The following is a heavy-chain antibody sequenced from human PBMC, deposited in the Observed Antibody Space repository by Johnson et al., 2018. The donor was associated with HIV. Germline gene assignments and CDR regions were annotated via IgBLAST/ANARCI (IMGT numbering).Heavy chain of an antibody. CDR1: GFTFSDYY. V-gene: IGHV3-30*02. J-gene: IGHJ3*02. D-gene: IGHD4-17*01. Sequence: QVQLVESGGGLVKPGGSLRLSCAASGFTFSDYYMSWIRQAPGKGLEWVAFIRYDGSNKYYADSVKGRFTISRDNSKNTLYLQMNSLRAEDTAVYYCARAGYGDPSRGDIWGQGTMVTVSS. CDR3: ARAGYGDPSRGDI. CDR2: IRYDGSNK.